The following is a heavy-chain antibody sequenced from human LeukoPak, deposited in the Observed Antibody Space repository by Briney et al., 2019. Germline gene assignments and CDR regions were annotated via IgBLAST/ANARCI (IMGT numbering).Heavy chain of an antibody. V-gene: IGHV4-59*01. CDR2: IYYSGST. Sequence: SETLSLTCTVSGGSISSYYWSWIRQPPGKGLEWIGYIYYSGSTNYNPSLKSRVTISVDTSKNQFSLKLSSVTAADTAVYYCARAHDQSTPFDYWGQGTLVTVSS. J-gene: IGHJ4*02. CDR1: GGSISSYY. D-gene: IGHD1-1*01. CDR3: ARAHDQSTPFDY.